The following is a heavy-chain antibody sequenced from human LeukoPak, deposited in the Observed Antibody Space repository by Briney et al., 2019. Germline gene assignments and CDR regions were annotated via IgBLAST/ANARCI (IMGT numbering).Heavy chain of an antibody. CDR1: GFTFSDYY. V-gene: IGHV3-11*01. Sequence: PGGSLRLSCAASGFTFSDYYMSWIRQAPGKGLEWVSYINGSGRTLYYADSVKGRFTISRDNAKNSLYLQMNSLRAEDTAVYYCARRTSSGTLDYWGQGTLVTVSS. CDR3: ARRTSSGTLDY. CDR2: INGSGRTL. D-gene: IGHD1-26*01. J-gene: IGHJ4*02.